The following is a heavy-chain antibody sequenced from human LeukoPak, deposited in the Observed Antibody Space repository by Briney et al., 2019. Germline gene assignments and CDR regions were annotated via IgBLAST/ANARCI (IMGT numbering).Heavy chain of an antibody. J-gene: IGHJ4*02. V-gene: IGHV1-46*01. CDR1: GYTFTNYY. D-gene: IGHD1-26*01. CDR2: IDPSGGST. CDR3: ARGSSGSYLNYFDY. Sequence: ASVKVSCKASGYTFTNYYIHCVRQPPGQGLEWMGIIDPSGGSTSYAQKFQGRVAMTRDMSTSTVYMELSSLRSEDTAVYHCARGSSGSYLNYFDYWGQGTLVTVSS.